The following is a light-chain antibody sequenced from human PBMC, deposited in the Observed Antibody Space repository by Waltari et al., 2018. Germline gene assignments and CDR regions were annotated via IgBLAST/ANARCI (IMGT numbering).Light chain of an antibody. V-gene: IGKV3-15*01. Sequence: EIVMTHSAAPLSVSPGESATLSCRSSQRVSSNLACYQQKPGQAPRILIYGASTRDTGIPARFSSSGSGTEFTLTISSLQSEDFAVYDCEQYNNWPPLYTVGQGTKLEIK. J-gene: IGKJ2*01. CDR2: GAS. CDR3: EQYNNWPPLYT. CDR1: QRVSSN.